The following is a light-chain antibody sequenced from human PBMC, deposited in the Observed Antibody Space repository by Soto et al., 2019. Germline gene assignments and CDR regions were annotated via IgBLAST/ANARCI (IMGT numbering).Light chain of an antibody. CDR1: QSVSSG. V-gene: IGKV3-15*01. CDR2: RAS. Sequence: DIVMTQSPATLSPSPGDSATLSCRASQSVSSGLAWYQQKPGQAPRLLIYRASTRATGIPARFSGSGFGTEFTLPISSLQAEDFAVNYCQQYNNSPPTFGEGTPVEIK. CDR3: QQYNNSPPT. J-gene: IGKJ4*02.